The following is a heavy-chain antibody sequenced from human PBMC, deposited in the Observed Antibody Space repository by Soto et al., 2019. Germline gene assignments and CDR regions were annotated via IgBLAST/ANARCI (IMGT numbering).Heavy chain of an antibody. CDR2: INHSGST. V-gene: IGHV4-34*01. Sequence: SEXLAPAGVPYLGSFSGYYWSWISQAPGKGLEWIGEINHSGSTNYNPSLKSRVTISVDTSKNQFSLKLSSVTAADTAVYYCARGRRSGRSFINWLVPGGQATLVPVSS. D-gene: IGHD2-15*01. CDR1: LGSFSGYY. CDR3: ARGRRSGRSFINWLVP. J-gene: IGHJ4*01.